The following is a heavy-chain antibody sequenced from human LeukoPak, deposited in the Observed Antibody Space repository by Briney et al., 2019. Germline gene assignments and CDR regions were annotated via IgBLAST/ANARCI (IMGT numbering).Heavy chain of an antibody. CDR1: AFTISSYG. CDR3: AKDPRGYSYGYFDY. D-gene: IGHD5-18*01. Sequence: GRSLRLSCAASAFTISSYGMHWVRQAPGKGLEWVAVIAYDGSNKYYADSVKGRFSISRDNSKNTLYLQMNSLRAEDTAVFYCAKDPRGYSYGYFDYWGHGALVTVSS. CDR2: IAYDGSNK. J-gene: IGHJ4*01. V-gene: IGHV3-30*18.